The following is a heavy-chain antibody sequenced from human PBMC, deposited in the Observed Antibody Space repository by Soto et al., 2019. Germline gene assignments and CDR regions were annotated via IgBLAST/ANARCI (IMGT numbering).Heavy chain of an antibody. D-gene: IGHD4-17*01. CDR2: IYYSGST. Sequence: SETLSLTCTVSGGSISSSSYYWGWIRQPPGKGLEWIGSIYYSGSTYYNPSLKSRVTISVDTSKNQFSLKLSSVTAADTAVYYCLKDYGGNSDYYYYYGMDVWGQGTTVTVSS. V-gene: IGHV4-39*01. CDR3: LKDYGGNSDYYYYYGMDV. CDR1: GGSISSSSYY. J-gene: IGHJ6*02.